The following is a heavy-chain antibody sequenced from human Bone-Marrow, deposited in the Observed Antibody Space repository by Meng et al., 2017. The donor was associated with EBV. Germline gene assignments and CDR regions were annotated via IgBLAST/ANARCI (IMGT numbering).Heavy chain of an antibody. CDR2: ITPVFGVA. D-gene: IGHD5-12*01. CDR3: VRDLWLRIGECV. Sequence: VKLVQSGGEVQKPGSSGKVPCRGSGDSFNNFGISWGRQAPGQGLEWMGDITPVFGVANYAESFQGRVTISADTSTRTTYMDLSSLRSDDTAVYYCVRDLWLRIGECVWGQGTLVTVSS. V-gene: IGHV1-69*17. CDR1: GDSFNNFG. J-gene: IGHJ4*02.